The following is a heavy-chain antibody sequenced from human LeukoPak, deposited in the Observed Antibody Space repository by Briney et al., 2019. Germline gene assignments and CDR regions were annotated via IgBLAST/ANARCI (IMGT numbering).Heavy chain of an antibody. V-gene: IGHV1-2*02. J-gene: IGHJ4*02. D-gene: IGHD1-1*01. Sequence: GASVKVSCRAPGYTLTASYMHWLRQAPGKGLGWRGGFNPKGGGTNYAQKFQGRVTMTRDTSISTAYMELSRLRSDDTAVYYCARSPRLVPLHNWNDAVYFDYWGQGTLVTVSS. CDR2: FNPKGGGT. CDR1: GYTLTASY. CDR3: ARSPRLVPLHNWNDAVYFDY.